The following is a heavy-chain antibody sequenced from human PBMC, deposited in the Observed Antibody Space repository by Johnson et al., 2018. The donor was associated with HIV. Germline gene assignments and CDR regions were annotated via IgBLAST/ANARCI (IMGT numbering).Heavy chain of an antibody. V-gene: IGHV3-30*18. J-gene: IGHJ3*02. CDR2: ISYDGSNK. D-gene: IGHD3-16*01. CDR3: AKGLIMIVFGGGLAHDAFDM. Sequence: HVQLVESGGGVVQPGRSLRLSCAASGFTFSSYGMHWVRQAPGKGLEWVAVISYDGSNKYYADSVKGRFTISRANSKNTLHLQMNSLRAEDTAVYYCAKGLIMIVFGGGLAHDAFDMWGQGTMVTVSS. CDR1: GFTFSSYG.